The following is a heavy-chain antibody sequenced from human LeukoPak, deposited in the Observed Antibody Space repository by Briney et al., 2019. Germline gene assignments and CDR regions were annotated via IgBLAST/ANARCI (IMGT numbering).Heavy chain of an antibody. CDR1: GYTFTSYG. CDR3: ARGGGATVTPIRDNWFDP. V-gene: IGHV1-18*01. J-gene: IGHJ5*02. CDR2: ISAYNGNT. Sequence: RASVKVSCKASGYTFTSYGISWVRQAPGQGLEWMGWISAYNGNTNYAQKLQGRVTITRNTSISTAYMELSSLRSEDTAVYYCARGGGATVTPIRDNWFDPWGQGTLVTVSS. D-gene: IGHD4-17*01.